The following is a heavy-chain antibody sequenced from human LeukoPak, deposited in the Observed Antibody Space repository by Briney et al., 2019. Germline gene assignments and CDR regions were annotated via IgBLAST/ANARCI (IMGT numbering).Heavy chain of an antibody. CDR3: ARGLWYYYGSGSYYRFDY. CDR1: GGSFSGYY. CDR2: INHSGST. V-gene: IGHV4-34*01. D-gene: IGHD3-10*01. Sequence: SETLSLTCAVYGGSFSGYYWSWIRQPPGKGLEWIGEINHSGSTNYNPSLKSRVTISVDTSKNQFSLKLSSVTAADTAVYYCARGLWYYYGSGSYYRFDYWGQGTLVTVSS. J-gene: IGHJ4*02.